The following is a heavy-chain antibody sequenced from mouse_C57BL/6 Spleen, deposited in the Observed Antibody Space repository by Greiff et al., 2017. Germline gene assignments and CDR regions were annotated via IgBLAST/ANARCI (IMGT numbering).Heavy chain of an antibody. J-gene: IGHJ4*01. CDR3: ARRDYGKGGYAMDY. CDR1: GYTFTSYW. Sequence: QVQLQQPGAELVMPGASVKLSCKASGYTFTSYWMHWVKQRPGQGLEWIGEIDPSDSYTNYNQKFKGKSTLTVDKSSSTAYMQLSSLTSEDSAVYYCARRDYGKGGYAMDYWGQGTSVTVSS. V-gene: IGHV1-69*01. CDR2: IDPSDSYT. D-gene: IGHD2-1*01.